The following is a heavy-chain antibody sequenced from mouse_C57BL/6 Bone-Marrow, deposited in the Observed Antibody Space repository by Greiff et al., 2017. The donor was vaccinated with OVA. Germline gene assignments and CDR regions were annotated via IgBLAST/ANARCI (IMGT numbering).Heavy chain of an antibody. CDR1: GYTFTSYW. J-gene: IGHJ2*01. CDR2: IHPNSGST. Sequence: QVQLQQPGAELVTPGASVKLSCKASGYTFTSYWMHWVKQRPGQGLEWIGMIHPNSGSTNYNEKFKSKATLTVDKSSSTAYMQLSSLTSEDSAVYYCARRNGDYLDYWGQGTTLTVSS. V-gene: IGHV1-64*01. CDR3: ARRNGDYLDY.